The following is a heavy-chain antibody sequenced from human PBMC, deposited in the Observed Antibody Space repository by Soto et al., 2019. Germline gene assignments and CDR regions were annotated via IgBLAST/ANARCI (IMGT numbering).Heavy chain of an antibody. CDR3: ARDRNDPRKYYFDY. CDR2: IWYDGSNK. J-gene: IGHJ4*02. D-gene: IGHD3-16*01. Sequence: PGGSLRLSYAASGFTFSSYGMHWVRQAPGKGLEWVAVIWYDGSNKYYADSVKGRFTISRDNSKNTLYLQMNSLRAEDTAVYYCARDRNDPRKYYFDYWGQGTLVTVSS. V-gene: IGHV3-33*01. CDR1: GFTFSSYG.